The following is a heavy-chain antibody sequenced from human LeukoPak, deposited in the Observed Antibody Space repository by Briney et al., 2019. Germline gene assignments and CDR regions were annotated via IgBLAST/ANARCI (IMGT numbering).Heavy chain of an antibody. V-gene: IGHV4-59*12. CDR1: GGSISSYY. CDR2: IYYSGST. J-gene: IGHJ6*03. Sequence: SETLSLTCTVSGGSISSYYWSWIRQPPGKGLEWIGYIYYSGSTNYNPSLKSRVTISVDTSKNQFSLKLSSVTAADTAVYYCATGTKLHYYYYYMDVWGKGTTVTVSS. CDR3: ATGTKLHYYYYYMDV. D-gene: IGHD1-14*01.